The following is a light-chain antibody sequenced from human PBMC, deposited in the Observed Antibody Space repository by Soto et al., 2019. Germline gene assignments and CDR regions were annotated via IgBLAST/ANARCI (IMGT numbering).Light chain of an antibody. J-gene: IGLJ1*01. CDR3: QVWDSSSDHYV. CDR2: YDS. CDR1: NIGSKS. Sequence: SYELTQPPSVSVAPGKTARITCGGNNIGSKSVHWYQQKPGQAPVLVIYYDSDRPSGIPERFSGSTSGNTATLTISSVEAGDEADYYYQVWDSSSDHYVFGTGTKLTVL. V-gene: IGLV3-21*04.